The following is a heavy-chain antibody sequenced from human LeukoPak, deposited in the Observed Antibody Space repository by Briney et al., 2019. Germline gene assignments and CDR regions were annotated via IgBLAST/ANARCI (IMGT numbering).Heavy chain of an antibody. V-gene: IGHV3-7*01. D-gene: IGHD1-26*01. CDR3: ARVSWERNIGLFSDGAFDI. CDR2: IKQDRSEK. J-gene: IGHJ3*02. CDR1: GFTFSNYW. Sequence: GGSLRLSCAASGFTFSNYWMSWVRQAPGKGLEWVANIKQDRSEKYYVDSVKGRFTISRDNAKNSLYLQMNSLRAEDTAVYYCARVSWERNIGLFSDGAFDIWGQGTMVTVSS.